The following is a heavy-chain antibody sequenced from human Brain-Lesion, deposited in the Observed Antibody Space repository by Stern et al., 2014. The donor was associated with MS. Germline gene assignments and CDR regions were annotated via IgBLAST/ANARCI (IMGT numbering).Heavy chain of an antibody. D-gene: IGHD6-13*01. V-gene: IGHV4-4*02. CDR2: SDHSGST. J-gene: IGHJ4*02. CDR3: ARFPASRPHVFDS. CDR1: GGSISSSNW. Sequence: QVQLQESGPGLVKPSGTLSLTCAVSGGSISSSNWWSWVRQSPGKGLEWIGESDHSGSTIYNPSLKSRVTVSGDKSKNRLSLNLRSVTAADTAVYFCARFPASRPHVFDSWGQGTLVTVSS.